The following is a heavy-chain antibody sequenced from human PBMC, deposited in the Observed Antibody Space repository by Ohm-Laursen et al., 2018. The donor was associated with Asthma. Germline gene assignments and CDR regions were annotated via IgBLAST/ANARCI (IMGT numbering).Heavy chain of an antibody. CDR3: ARAQKGRNYAVEFYGMDV. CDR2: INHSGGT. CDR1: GGSFTDYS. J-gene: IGHJ6*02. Sequence: GTLSLTCAVYGGSFTDYSWNWIRQSPGKGLEWIGEINHSGGTNYHPSLQSRVTISLDTSKNQFSLKLRSVTAADTSVYYCARAQKGRNYAVEFYGMDVWGRGTTVTVSS. V-gene: IGHV4-34*01. D-gene: IGHD2-2*01.